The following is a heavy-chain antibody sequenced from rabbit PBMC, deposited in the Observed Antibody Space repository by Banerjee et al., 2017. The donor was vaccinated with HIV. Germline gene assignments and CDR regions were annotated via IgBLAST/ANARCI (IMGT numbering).Heavy chain of an antibody. V-gene: IGHV1S45*01. J-gene: IGHJ4*01. CDR3: ARVGGWGGFGL. Sequence: QQQLVESGGGLVKPGASLTLTCKASGFSFSVTYWICCVRQAPGKGLEWIACINTGDENTNYASWAKGRFTISKTSSTTVTLQMTSLTAADTATYFCARVGGWGGFGLWGPGTLVTVS. CDR2: INTGDENT. D-gene: IGHD4-1*01. CDR1: GFSFSVTYW.